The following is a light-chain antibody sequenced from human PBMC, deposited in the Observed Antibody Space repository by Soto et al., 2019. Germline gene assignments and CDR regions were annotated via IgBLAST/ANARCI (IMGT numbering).Light chain of an antibody. V-gene: IGKV1-39*01. CDR3: QQSYSTPV. Sequence: DIQMTQSPSSLSASVGDRVTITCRASQSISSYLNWYQQKPGKAPKLLIYAASSLQSGVPSRFSGSGFGTDFTPTISSLQPEDFATYYCQQSYSTPVLGQGTKLEIK. CDR1: QSISSY. J-gene: IGKJ2*01. CDR2: AAS.